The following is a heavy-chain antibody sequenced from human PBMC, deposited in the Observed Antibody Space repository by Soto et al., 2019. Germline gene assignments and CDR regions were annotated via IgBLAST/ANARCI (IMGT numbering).Heavy chain of an antibody. Sequence: GESLKISCKGSGYSFTTYWIAWVRQMPGKGLEWMGIIYPSDSDTRYSPSFQGHVTISADKSISTAYLQWSSLKASDTAMYYCARLYSGYTGAYWGQGTLVTVSS. V-gene: IGHV5-51*01. J-gene: IGHJ4*02. CDR2: IYPSDSDT. CDR1: GYSFTTYW. D-gene: IGHD5-12*01. CDR3: ARLYSGYTGAY.